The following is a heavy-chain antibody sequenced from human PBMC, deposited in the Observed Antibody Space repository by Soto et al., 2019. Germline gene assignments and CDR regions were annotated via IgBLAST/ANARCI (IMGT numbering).Heavy chain of an antibody. V-gene: IGHV4-39*01. Sequence: SETLSLTCTVSGGSISSTTYYWGWIRQPPGKGLEWIGSVYYSGNTYNNPSLKSRVTISGDTSKNQFPLKLTSVTAADTAVYYCVRQRMAATTTGTGRFDPWGQGMLVTVSS. CDR1: GGSISSTTYY. CDR2: VYYSGNT. CDR3: VRQRMAATTTGTGRFDP. D-gene: IGHD1-1*01. J-gene: IGHJ5*02.